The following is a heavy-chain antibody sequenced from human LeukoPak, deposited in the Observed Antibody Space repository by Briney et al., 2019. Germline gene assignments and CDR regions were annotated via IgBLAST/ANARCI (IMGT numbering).Heavy chain of an antibody. D-gene: IGHD3-10*01. V-gene: IGHV3-30-3*01. Sequence: SCNASGYTFTGYYMHWVRQAPGKGLEWVADISFDGDNEYYADSVKGRFMISRDNSKNTVYLQMNSLRIEDTAVYYCAREPSGNFGELVSSAEYFQHWGQGTRVTVSS. CDR3: AREPSGNFGELVSSAEYFQH. J-gene: IGHJ1*01. CDR2: ISFDGDNE. CDR1: GYTFTGYY.